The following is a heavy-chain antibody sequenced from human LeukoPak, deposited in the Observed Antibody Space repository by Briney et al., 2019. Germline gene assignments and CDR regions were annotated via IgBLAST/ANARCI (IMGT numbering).Heavy chain of an antibody. CDR2: ISGSGGSI. J-gene: IGHJ4*02. Sequence: GGSLRLSCAASGFTFSAYAMSWVRQAPGKGPEWVSTISGSGGSIYYADSVKGRFSVSRDNSKNTVYLQMNSLRAEDTVVYYCAKRRYGDYGDFDYWGQGTLVTVSS. CDR3: AKRRYGDYGDFDY. CDR1: GFTFSAYA. D-gene: IGHD4-17*01. V-gene: IGHV3-23*01.